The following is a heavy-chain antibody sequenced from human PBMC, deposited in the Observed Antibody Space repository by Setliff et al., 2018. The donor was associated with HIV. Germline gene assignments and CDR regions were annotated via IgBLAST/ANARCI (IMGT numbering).Heavy chain of an antibody. D-gene: IGHD3-22*01. CDR1: GGSISSYY. V-gene: IGHV4-4*08. J-gene: IGHJ6*03. CDR2: IYTSGST. CDR3: ARVNYDSSGYLYYYYYYMDV. Sequence: SLTCTVSGGSISSYYWSWIRQPPGKGLEWIGYIYTSGSTNYNPSLKSRVTISVDTSKNQFSLKLSSVTAADTAVYYCARVNYDSSGYLYYYYYYMDVWGKGTTVTVS.